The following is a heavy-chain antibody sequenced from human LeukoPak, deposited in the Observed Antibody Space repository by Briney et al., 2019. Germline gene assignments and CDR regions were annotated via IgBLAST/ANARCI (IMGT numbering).Heavy chain of an antibody. J-gene: IGHJ4*02. Sequence: GGSLRLSCAASGFTFSSYSMNWVRQAPGKGLEWVSSISSSSSYIYYAGSVKGRFTISRDNAKNSLYLQMNSLRAEDTAVYYCARDRSEWELLEYDYWGQGTLVTVSS. CDR2: ISSSSSYI. CDR1: GFTFSSYS. CDR3: ARDRSEWELLEYDY. D-gene: IGHD1-26*01. V-gene: IGHV3-21*01.